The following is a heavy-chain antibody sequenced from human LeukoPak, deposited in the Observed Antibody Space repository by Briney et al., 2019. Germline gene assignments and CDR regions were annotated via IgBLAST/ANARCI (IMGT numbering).Heavy chain of an antibody. CDR3: ARDRGYNYYGSGSPRYYYYGMDV. J-gene: IGHJ6*02. V-gene: IGHV3-48*02. Sequence: GGSLRLSCAASGFTFSSYSMNWVRQAPGKGLGWVSYISSSSSTIYYADSVKGRFTISRDNAKNSLYLHMNSLRDEDTAVYYCARDRGYNYYGSGSPRYYYYGMDVWGQGTTVTVSS. CDR2: ISSSSSTI. CDR1: GFTFSSYS. D-gene: IGHD3-10*01.